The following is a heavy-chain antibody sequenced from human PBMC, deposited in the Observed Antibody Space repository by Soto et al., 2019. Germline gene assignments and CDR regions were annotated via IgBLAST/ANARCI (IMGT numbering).Heavy chain of an antibody. V-gene: IGHV3-74*01. CDR2: INGDGSTT. CDR3: TRGGTSATYWGLFDY. Sequence: GGSLRLSCAASGFTFSNYWTHWVRQAPGKGLMWVSRINGDGSTTTYADVVKGRFTISRDNAKNTLYLQMDSLGADDTAVYYCTRGGTSATYWGLFDYWGQGALVTVSS. CDR1: GFTFSNYW. D-gene: IGHD7-27*01. J-gene: IGHJ4*02.